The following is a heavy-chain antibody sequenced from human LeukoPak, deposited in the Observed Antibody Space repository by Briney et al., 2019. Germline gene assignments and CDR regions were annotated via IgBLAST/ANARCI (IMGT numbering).Heavy chain of an antibody. CDR1: GGSFSGYY. V-gene: IGHV4-34*01. CDR3: ARYYYGSGFDY. D-gene: IGHD3-10*01. Sequence: SETLSLTCAAYGGSFSGYYWSWIRQPPGKGLEWIGEINHSGSTNYNPSLKSRVTISVDTSKNQFSLKLSSVTAADTAVYYCARYYYGSGFDYWGQGTLVTVSS. J-gene: IGHJ4*02. CDR2: INHSGST.